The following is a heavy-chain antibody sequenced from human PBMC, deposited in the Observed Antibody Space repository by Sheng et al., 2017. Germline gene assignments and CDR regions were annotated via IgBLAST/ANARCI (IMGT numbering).Heavy chain of an antibody. CDR3: ARDRGDHIAAAGTPVVDYYYYGMDV. CDR1: GGSISSYY. J-gene: IGHJ6*02. D-gene: IGHD6-13*01. Sequence: QVQLQESGPGLVKPSETLSLTCTVSGGSISSYYWSWIRQPAGKGLEWIGRIYTSGSTNYNPSLKSRVTMSVDTSKNQFSLKLSSVTAADTAVYYCARDRGDHIAAAGTPVVDYYYYGMDVWGQGTTVTV. CDR2: IYTSGST. V-gene: IGHV4-4*07.